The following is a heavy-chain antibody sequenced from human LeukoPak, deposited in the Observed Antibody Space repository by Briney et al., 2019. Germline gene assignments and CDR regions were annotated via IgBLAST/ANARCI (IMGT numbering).Heavy chain of an antibody. D-gene: IGHD6-19*01. V-gene: IGHV3-23*01. Sequence: GGSLRLSCAASGFTFSSYAVSWVRQAPGKGLEWVSAISGSGGSTYYADSVKGRFTISRDNSKNTLYLQMNSLRAEDTAVYYCATLGIVAGLGYDYWGQGTLVTVSS. J-gene: IGHJ4*02. CDR1: GFTFSSYA. CDR2: ISGSGGST. CDR3: ATLGIVAGLGYDY.